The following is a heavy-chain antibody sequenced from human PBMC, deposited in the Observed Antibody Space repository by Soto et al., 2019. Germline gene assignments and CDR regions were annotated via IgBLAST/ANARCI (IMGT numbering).Heavy chain of an antibody. J-gene: IGHJ3*02. V-gene: IGHV1-69*02. CDR3: ARKTAVLGSGYDISFEI. Sequence: SVKVSCQDSGGTFSSYTSSWVRQAPGQGREWMGRIIPILGIANYAQKFQGRATITADNSTSTAYMELSSLRSDDTAVYCCARKTAVLGSGYDISFEIWGQGTMVTVSS. D-gene: IGHD5-12*01. CDR2: IIPILGIA. CDR1: GGTFSSYT.